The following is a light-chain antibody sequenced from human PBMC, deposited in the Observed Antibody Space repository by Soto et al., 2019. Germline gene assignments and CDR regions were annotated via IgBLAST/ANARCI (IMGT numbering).Light chain of an antibody. CDR2: SND. CDR3: ASWDDSLSGPV. J-gene: IGLJ3*02. Sequence: QSVLTQPPSLSGTPGQRVTISCSGTSSNIGTNYLYWYKQLPGTAPKLLIYSNDERPSGVPDRFSGSKSGTSASLAISGRRSEDEADYYCASWDDSLSGPVFGGGTKVTVL. CDR1: SSNIGTNY. V-gene: IGLV1-47*02.